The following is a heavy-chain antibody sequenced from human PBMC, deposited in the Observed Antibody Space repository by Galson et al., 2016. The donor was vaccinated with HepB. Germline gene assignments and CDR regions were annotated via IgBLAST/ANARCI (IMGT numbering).Heavy chain of an antibody. CDR3: TGAAFGGGRRWVSDDAFDV. V-gene: IGHV4-39*01. Sequence: SETLSLTCTVSGGSFSSSTYYWAWIRQPPGKGLEWIGNIYYSGSTYYNPSLKSRITISVDTSKKQFALKLSSVTAADTAVYYCTGAAFGGGRRWVSDDAFDVWGQGTRVTVSS. D-gene: IGHD2-15*01. CDR1: GGSFSSSTYY. CDR2: IYYSGST. J-gene: IGHJ3*01.